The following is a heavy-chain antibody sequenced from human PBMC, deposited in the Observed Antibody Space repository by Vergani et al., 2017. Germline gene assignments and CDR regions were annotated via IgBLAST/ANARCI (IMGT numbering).Heavy chain of an antibody. CDR3: ATPPTLTTCGMEV. Sequence: EVQLVQSGAEVKKPGATMKISCKVSGYTFTDHYMHWVTQAPGKGLEWMGLVDPEDGETIYAEKFKGRVTIAEDTSTDKANLELSSLSSEDTAVYYCATPPTLTTCGMEVWGQGTTVIVSS. D-gene: IGHD4-17*01. CDR1: GYTFTDHY. J-gene: IGHJ6*02. V-gene: IGHV1-69-2*01. CDR2: VDPEDGET.